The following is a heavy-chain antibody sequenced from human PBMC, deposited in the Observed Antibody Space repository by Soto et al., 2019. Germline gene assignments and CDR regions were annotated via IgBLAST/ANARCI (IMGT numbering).Heavy chain of an antibody. CDR3: ARALRPRNYCGGECYPGEYEYVMDC. V-gene: IGHV3-53*01. J-gene: IGHJ6*02. Sequence: GGSLRLSCAASGFTVSSNYMSWVRQAPGKGLEWVSVIYSGGSTYYADTVKGRFTISRDNSKNTLYLQMNSLRAEDTAVYYCARALRPRNYCGGECYPGEYEYVMDCRGQGPTVT. D-gene: IGHD2-21*01. CDR1: GFTVSSNY. CDR2: IYSGGST.